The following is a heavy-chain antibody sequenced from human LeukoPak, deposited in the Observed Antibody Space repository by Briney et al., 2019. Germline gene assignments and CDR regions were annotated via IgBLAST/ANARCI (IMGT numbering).Heavy chain of an antibody. CDR1: GGTFNRYA. CDR2: IIPIFGTA. V-gene: IGHV1-69*01. Sequence: ASVKVSCKASGGTFNRYAISWVRQAPGSGVESMGGIIPIFGTANYAQKFQGRVTITADESTSTAYMELSSLRSEDTAVYYCATFYDFWSGSPGDFDYYYYMDVWGKGTTVTVSS. D-gene: IGHD3-3*01. CDR3: ATFYDFWSGSPGDFDYYYYMDV. J-gene: IGHJ6*03.